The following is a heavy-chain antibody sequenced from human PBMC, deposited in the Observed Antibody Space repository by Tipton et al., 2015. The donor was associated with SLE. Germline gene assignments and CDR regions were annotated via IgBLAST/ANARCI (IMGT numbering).Heavy chain of an antibody. CDR3: ARRITISHLFDY. V-gene: IGHV4-31*03. D-gene: IGHD3-3*01. J-gene: IGHJ4*02. CDR1: GASISSGGHY. Sequence: TLSLTCSVSGASISSGGHYWSWIRQHPEKGLEWIGNIYYSGSTYYSPSLKSRVTISIDTSKNQFSLKLNSVTAADTAVYYCARRITISHLFDYWGQGSLVTVSS. CDR2: IYYSGST.